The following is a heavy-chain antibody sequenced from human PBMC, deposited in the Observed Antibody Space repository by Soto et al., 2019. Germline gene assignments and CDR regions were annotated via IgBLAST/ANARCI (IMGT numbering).Heavy chain of an antibody. CDR3: AREGGESSDGLYYVDA. V-gene: IGHV4-30-4*01. CDR1: GGSTSSDNY. Sequence: SSEILSLTCTVSGGSTSSDNYWSWIRQPPGKGLEWIGHIYYSGNTDYNPSLKSRLAISIDTSKNQFSLKLSSVTAADTAVYFCAREGGESSDGLYYVDAWGQGSLVTVSS. D-gene: IGHD3-16*01. CDR2: IYYSGNT. J-gene: IGHJ4*02.